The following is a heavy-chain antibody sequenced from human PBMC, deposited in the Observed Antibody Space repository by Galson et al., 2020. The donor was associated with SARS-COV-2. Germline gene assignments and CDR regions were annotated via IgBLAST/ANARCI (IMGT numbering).Heavy chain of an antibody. CDR2: IYHSGST. D-gene: IGHD3-10*01. Sequence: SETLSLTCTVSGYPISSGYYWGWIRQPPRKGLEWIGSIYHSGSTYYNPSLKNPVTISVDTSKNQFSLKLSSVTAADTAVYYCARDNQLLWFGEGGNAFDIWGQGTVVTVS. CDR1: GYPISSGYY. V-gene: IGHV4-38-2*02. CDR3: ARDNQLLWFGEGGNAFDI. J-gene: IGHJ3*02.